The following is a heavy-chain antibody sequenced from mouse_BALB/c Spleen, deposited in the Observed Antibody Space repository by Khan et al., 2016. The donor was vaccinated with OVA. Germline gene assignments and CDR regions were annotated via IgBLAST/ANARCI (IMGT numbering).Heavy chain of an antibody. D-gene: IGHD2-2*01. Sequence: QVQLQQSGAELVKPGASVRLSRKASGYTFTSYYLYWVKQRPGQGLEWIGDINPSSGGTNFNEKFKSKATLTVDKSSSTAYIQLNSLTSEDSAVYYCTRSGYGSFAYWGQGTLVTVSA. CDR3: TRSGYGSFAY. V-gene: IGHV1S81*02. CDR2: INPSSGGT. J-gene: IGHJ3*01. CDR1: GYTFTSYY.